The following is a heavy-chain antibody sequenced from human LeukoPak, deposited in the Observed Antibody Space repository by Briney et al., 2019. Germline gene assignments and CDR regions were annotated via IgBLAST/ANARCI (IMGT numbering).Heavy chain of an antibody. Sequence: PSETLSLTCAVYGGSFSGYYWSWIRQHPGKGLEWMGYIYYSGSTYYNPSLNNRVTISVDTSKNQFSLKLSSVTAADTAVYYCARGEAGSYYNPFDYWGQGTLVTVSS. J-gene: IGHJ4*02. CDR2: IYYSGST. CDR3: ARGEAGSYYNPFDY. D-gene: IGHD3-10*01. CDR1: GGSFSGYY. V-gene: IGHV4-31*11.